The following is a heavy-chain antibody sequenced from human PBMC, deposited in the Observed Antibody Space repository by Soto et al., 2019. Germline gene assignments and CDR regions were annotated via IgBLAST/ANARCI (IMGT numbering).Heavy chain of an antibody. D-gene: IGHD2-8*02. V-gene: IGHV4-31*03. CDR3: ARDKITGLFDY. CDR1: GGSISSGGYY. J-gene: IGHJ4*02. CDR2: IYYSGST. Sequence: PSETLSLTCTVSGGSISSGGYYWSWIRQHPGKGLEWIGYIYYSGSTYYNPSLKSRVTISVDTSKNQFSLKLTSVTAADTAVYYCARDKITGLFDYWGQRTLVTVSS.